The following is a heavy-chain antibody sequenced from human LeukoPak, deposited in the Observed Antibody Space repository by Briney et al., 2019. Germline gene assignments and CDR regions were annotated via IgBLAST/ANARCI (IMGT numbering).Heavy chain of an antibody. CDR2: IYYSGST. D-gene: IGHD3-9*01. Sequence: SETLSLTCTVSGGSISSYYWSWIRQPPGKGLEWIGYIYYSGSTNYNPSLKSRVTISVDTSKNQFSLKLSSVTAADTAVYYCARARYDTLTGSIGGFDPWGQGTLVSVSS. J-gene: IGHJ5*02. CDR1: GGSISSYY. CDR3: ARARYDTLTGSIGGFDP. V-gene: IGHV4-59*01.